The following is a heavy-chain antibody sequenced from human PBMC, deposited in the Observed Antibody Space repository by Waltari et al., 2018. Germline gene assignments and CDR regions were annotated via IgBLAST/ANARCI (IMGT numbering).Heavy chain of an antibody. CDR1: GFTVSSNY. V-gene: IGHV3-53*01. J-gene: IGHJ4*02. Sequence: EVQLVESGGGLIQPGGSLRLSCAASGFTVSSNYMSWVRQAPGKGLECVSVMYSGGRTYDADSVKGRFTISRDNSKNTLYLQMNSLRAEDTAVYYCARDGGSGYYFDYWGQGTLVTVSS. D-gene: IGHD3-10*01. CDR3: ARDGGSGYYFDY. CDR2: MYSGGRT.